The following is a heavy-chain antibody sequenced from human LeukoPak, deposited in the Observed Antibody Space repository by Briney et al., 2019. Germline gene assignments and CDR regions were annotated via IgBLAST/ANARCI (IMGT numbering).Heavy chain of an antibody. J-gene: IGHJ5*02. Sequence: GGSLRLSCAASGFTFSSYSMNWVRQAPGKGLEWVSSISSSSSYIYYADSVKGRFTISRDNAKNSLYLQMNSLRAEDTAVYYCARGVIAARSSWFDPWGQGTLVTVSS. V-gene: IGHV3-21*01. CDR2: ISSSSSYI. CDR3: ARGVIAARSSWFDP. D-gene: IGHD6-6*01. CDR1: GFTFSSYS.